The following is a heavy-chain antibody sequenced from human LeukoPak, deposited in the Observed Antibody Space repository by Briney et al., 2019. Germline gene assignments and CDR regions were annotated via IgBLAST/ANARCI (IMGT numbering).Heavy chain of an antibody. CDR2: FDPEDGET. Sequence: ASVKVSCKVSGYTLTELSMHWARQAPGKGLEWMGGFDPEDGETIYAQKFQGRVTMTEDTSTDTAYMELSSLRSEDTAVYYCATDLFFAMVPDSDAFDIWGQGTIVTVSS. V-gene: IGHV1-24*01. J-gene: IGHJ3*02. CDR3: ATDLFFAMVPDSDAFDI. CDR1: GYTLTELS. D-gene: IGHD5-18*01.